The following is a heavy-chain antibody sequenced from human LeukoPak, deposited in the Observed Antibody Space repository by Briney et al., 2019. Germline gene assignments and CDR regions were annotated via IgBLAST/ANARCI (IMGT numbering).Heavy chain of an antibody. Sequence: SETLSLTCTVSGGSISSYYWSWIRQPPGKGLEWIGYIYYSGSTNYNPSLKSRVTISVDTSKNQFSLKLSSVTAADTAVYYCARHSTRYGSGSYFDYWGQGTLVTVFS. V-gene: IGHV4-59*08. CDR3: ARHSTRYGSGSYFDY. CDR2: IYYSGST. D-gene: IGHD3-10*01. J-gene: IGHJ4*02. CDR1: GGSISSYY.